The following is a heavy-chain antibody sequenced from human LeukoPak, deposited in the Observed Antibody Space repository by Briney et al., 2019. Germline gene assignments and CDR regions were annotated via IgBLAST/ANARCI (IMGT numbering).Heavy chain of an antibody. CDR1: GFTFSSYW. CDR3: ARDTDSSGYYGGSHY. V-gene: IGHV3-7*01. CDR2: IKQDGSEI. J-gene: IGHJ4*02. Sequence: GGSLRLSCAPSGFTFSSYWMTWVRQAPGKGREGVANIKQDGSEIYYVDSVEGRFTISRDNSKNTLYLQMNSLRAEDTAVYYCARDTDSSGYYGGSHYWGQGTLVTVSS. D-gene: IGHD3-22*01.